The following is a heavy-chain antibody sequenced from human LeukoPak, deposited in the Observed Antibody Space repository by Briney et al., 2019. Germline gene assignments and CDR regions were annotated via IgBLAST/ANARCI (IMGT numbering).Heavy chain of an antibody. Sequence: SETLSLTCTVSGGSISSYYWSWIRQPPGKGLEWIGYIYYSGSTNYNPSLKSRVTISVDTSKNQFSLNLSSVTAADTAVYYCARVHYGWGSLHYYYYYMDVWGKGTTVTISS. D-gene: IGHD3-10*01. V-gene: IGHV4-59*01. CDR3: ARVHYGWGSLHYYYYYMDV. J-gene: IGHJ6*03. CDR1: GGSISSYY. CDR2: IYYSGST.